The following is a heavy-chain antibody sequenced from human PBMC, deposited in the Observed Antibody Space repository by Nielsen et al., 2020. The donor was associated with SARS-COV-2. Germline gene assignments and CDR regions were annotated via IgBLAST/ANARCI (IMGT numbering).Heavy chain of an antibody. J-gene: IGHJ3*02. CDR2: ISGSGGST. CDR1: GFTFSSYA. CDR3: ATHPAITMVWGVPVAFDI. V-gene: IGHV3-23*01. Sequence: GGSLRLSCAASGFTFSSYAMSWVRQAPGKGLEWVSAISGSGGSTYYADSVKGRFTISRDNSKNTLYLQMNSLRAEDTAVYYCATHPAITMVWGVPVAFDIWGQGTMVTVSS. D-gene: IGHD3-10*01.